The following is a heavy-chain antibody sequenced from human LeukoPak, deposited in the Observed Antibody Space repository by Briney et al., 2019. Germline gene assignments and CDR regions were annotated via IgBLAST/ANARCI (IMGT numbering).Heavy chain of an antibody. CDR3: AHFRGGAFDF. D-gene: IGHD2-15*01. V-gene: IGHV4-39*01. Sequence: SETLSLTCTVSGGSISSSSYYWGWIRQPPGKGLEWIGSIYYSGSTYYNPSLKSRVTISVDTSKNQFALKLSSVAAADTAVYYCAHFRGGAFDFWGQGTMVTVSA. CDR2: IYYSGST. CDR1: GGSISSSSYY. J-gene: IGHJ3*01.